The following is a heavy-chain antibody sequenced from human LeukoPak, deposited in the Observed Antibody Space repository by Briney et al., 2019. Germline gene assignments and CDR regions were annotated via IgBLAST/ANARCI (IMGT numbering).Heavy chain of an antibody. CDR2: IKSKTDGGTT. D-gene: IGHD1-26*01. V-gene: IGHV3-15*01. CDR3: ATGGGPRGPPM. Sequence: GGSLRLSCAASGFTFYNAWMSWVRQAPGKGLEWVGRIKSKTDGGTTDYAAPVKGRFTISRDDSKNTLYLELNSLKTEDTAVYYCATGGGPRGPPMWGQGTLVTVSS. CDR1: GFTFYNAW. J-gene: IGHJ4*02.